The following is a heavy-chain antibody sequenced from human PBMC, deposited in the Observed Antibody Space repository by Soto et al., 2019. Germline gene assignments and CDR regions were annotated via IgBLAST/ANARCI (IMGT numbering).Heavy chain of an antibody. CDR3: ARVPATGYYYDSSGYYYFDY. CDR2: ISTYNGNT. CDR1: GYTFTSYG. J-gene: IGHJ4*02. D-gene: IGHD3-22*01. Sequence: QVQLVQSGAEVKKPGASVKVSCKASGYTFTSYGISWVRQAPGQGLEWMGGISTYNGNTNYAQKLQGRVTMTTDTSKSTAYMELRSLRSDDTAVYYCARVPATGYYYDSSGYYYFDYWGQGTLVTVSS. V-gene: IGHV1-18*01.